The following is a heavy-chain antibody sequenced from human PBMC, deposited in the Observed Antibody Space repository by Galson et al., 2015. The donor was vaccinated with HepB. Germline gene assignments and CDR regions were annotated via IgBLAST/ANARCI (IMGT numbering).Heavy chain of an antibody. Sequence: SLRLSCAASGLTFTYYSFHWVRQAPGKGLEWVAVVSSDGNTKSYPNSVEGRFTISRDNSKNTLYLQMNSLRSGDTAVYYCTLCFGELSFNYWGQGTQVTVSS. CDR2: VSSDGNTK. V-gene: IGHV3-30*04. CDR3: TLCFGELSFNY. J-gene: IGHJ4*02. D-gene: IGHD3-10*01. CDR1: GLTFTYYS.